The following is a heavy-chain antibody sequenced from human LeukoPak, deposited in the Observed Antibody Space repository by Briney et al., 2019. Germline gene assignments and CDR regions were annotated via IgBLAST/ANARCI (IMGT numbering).Heavy chain of an antibody. CDR3: ARVRGYSGYFALVY. V-gene: IGHV3-33*01. D-gene: IGHD5-12*01. CDR1: GFTFSSYG. J-gene: IGHJ4*02. Sequence: GGSLRLSCAASGFTFSSYGMHWVRQAPGKGLEWVAVIWYDGSNKYYADSVKGRFTISRDNSKNTLYLQMNSLRAEDTAVYYCARVRGYSGYFALVYWGQGTLVTVSS. CDR2: IWYDGSNK.